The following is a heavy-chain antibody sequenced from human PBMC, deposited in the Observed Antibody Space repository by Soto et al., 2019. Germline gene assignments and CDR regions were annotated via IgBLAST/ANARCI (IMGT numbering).Heavy chain of an antibody. Sequence: GGSLRLSCAASGFTFSSYGMHWVRQAPGKGLEWVAVISYDGSNKYYVDSVKGRLTISRDNSKNTLYLQMNSLRAEDTAVYYCAKGVYSGSSGNNWFDPWGQGTLVTVSS. CDR2: ISYDGSNK. CDR3: AKGVYSGSSGNNWFDP. CDR1: GFTFSSYG. V-gene: IGHV3-30*18. J-gene: IGHJ5*02. D-gene: IGHD6-6*01.